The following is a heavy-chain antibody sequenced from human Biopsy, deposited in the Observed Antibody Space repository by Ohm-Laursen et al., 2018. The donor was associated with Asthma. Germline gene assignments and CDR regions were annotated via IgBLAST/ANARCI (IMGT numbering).Heavy chain of an antibody. V-gene: IGHV3-11*01. CDR2: IGSRITDAI. CDR3: AREVKMAY. CDR1: GFTVSDYH. Sequence: SLRLSCSAFGFTVSDYHMSWVRQTPGRGLEWISYIGSRITDAIYYADSVKGRFTISRDNAKNSVFLQMNSLRAEDTGVYYCAREVKMAYWGRGTLVTVSS. D-gene: IGHD2-8*01. J-gene: IGHJ4*02.